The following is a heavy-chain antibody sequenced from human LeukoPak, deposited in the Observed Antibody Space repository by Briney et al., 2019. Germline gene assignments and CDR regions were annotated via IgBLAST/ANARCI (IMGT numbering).Heavy chain of an antibody. CDR2: IYYSGST. Sequence: PSETLSLTCTVSGGSISSGGYYWSWIRQHPGKGLEWIGYIYYSGSTYYNPSLKSRVTISVDTSKNQFSLKLSSVTPADTAVYYCARYSLVHPDSFDYWGPGTLVNVSS. CDR1: GGSISSGGYY. D-gene: IGHD1-1*01. V-gene: IGHV4-31*03. J-gene: IGHJ4*02. CDR3: ARYSLVHPDSFDY.